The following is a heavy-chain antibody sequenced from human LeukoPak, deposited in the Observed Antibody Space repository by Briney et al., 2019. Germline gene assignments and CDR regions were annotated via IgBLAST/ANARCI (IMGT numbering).Heavy chain of an antibody. CDR1: GYTFTDYY. J-gene: IGHJ6*03. CDR2: INPHSGGT. CDR3: ARGGRYFDWSLYYYYYMDV. D-gene: IGHD3-9*01. Sequence: ASVKVSCKASGYTFTDYYMHWVRQAPGQGLEWMGWINPHSGGTNYAQRFQGRVTMTRNTSISTAYMELSSLRSEDTAEYYCARGGRYFDWSLYYYYYMDVWGKGTTVTISS. V-gene: IGHV1-2*02.